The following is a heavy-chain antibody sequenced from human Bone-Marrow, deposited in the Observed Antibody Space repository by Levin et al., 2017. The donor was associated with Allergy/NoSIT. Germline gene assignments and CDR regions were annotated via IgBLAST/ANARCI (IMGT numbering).Heavy chain of an antibody. CDR2: ISYDGSNK. CDR3: AKGSMGYPVDY. D-gene: IGHD2-8*01. V-gene: IGHV3-30*18. Sequence: GESLKISCAASGFTFSSYGMHWVRQAPGKGLEWVAVISYDGSNKYYADSVKGRFTISRDNSKNTLYLQMNSLRAEDTAVYYCAKGSMGYPVDYWGQGTLVTVSS. CDR1: GFTFSSYG. J-gene: IGHJ4*02.